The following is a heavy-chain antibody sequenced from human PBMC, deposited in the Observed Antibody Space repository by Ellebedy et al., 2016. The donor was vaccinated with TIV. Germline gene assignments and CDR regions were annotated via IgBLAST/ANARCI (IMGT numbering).Heavy chain of an antibody. V-gene: IGHV4-39*01. J-gene: IGHJ6*02. Sequence: SETLSLTCTVSGGSMSSSSYYWGWIRQPPGKGLEWIGSIYYSGSTYYNPSLKSRVTISVDTSKNQFSLKLSSVTAADTAVYYCARCSYDSSGFYYYYGMDVWGQGTTVTVSS. CDR2: IYYSGST. CDR1: GGSMSSSSYY. D-gene: IGHD3-22*01. CDR3: ARCSYDSSGFYYYYGMDV.